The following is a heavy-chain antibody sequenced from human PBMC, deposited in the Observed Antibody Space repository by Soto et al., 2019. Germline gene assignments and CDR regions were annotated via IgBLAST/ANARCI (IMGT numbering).Heavy chain of an antibody. CDR2: INVGHGNT. V-gene: IGHV1-3*01. CDR3: ARDRITMIRGLSDFDY. CDR1: GYTFTSYA. Sequence: QVQLVQSGAEVKKPGASVKVSCKASGYTFTSYAMHWVRQAPGQRLEWMGWINVGHGNTKYSQKFQDIVTITRDTSATTAYMELSSLKSEDTAVYYCARDRITMIRGLSDFDYWGQGTLVTVSS. D-gene: IGHD3-10*01. J-gene: IGHJ4*02.